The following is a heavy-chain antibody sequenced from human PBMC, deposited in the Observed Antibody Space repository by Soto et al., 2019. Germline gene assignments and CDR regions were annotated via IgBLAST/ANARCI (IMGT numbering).Heavy chain of an antibody. CDR1: GYTFTSYD. D-gene: IGHD2-8*01. Sequence: GASVKVSCKASGYTFTSYDINWERQATGQGLEWMGWMNPNSGNTGYAQKFQGRVTMTRNTSISTAYMELSSLRSEDTAVYYCARGQQYCTNGVCYSGNYYGMDVWGQGTTVTVSS. V-gene: IGHV1-8*01. J-gene: IGHJ6*02. CDR3: ARGQQYCTNGVCYSGNYYGMDV. CDR2: MNPNSGNT.